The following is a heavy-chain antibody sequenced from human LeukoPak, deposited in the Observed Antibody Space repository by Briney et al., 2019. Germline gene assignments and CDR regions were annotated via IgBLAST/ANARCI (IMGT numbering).Heavy chain of an antibody. CDR3: ARGSITMVRGVILVSVDY. Sequence: PSETLSLTCTVSGGSISSYYWSWIRQPPGKGLEWIGYIYYSGSTNYNPSLKSRVTISVDTSKNQFSLKLSSVTAADTAVYYCARGSITMVRGVILVSVDYWGQGTLVTVSS. D-gene: IGHD3-10*01. CDR1: GGSISSYY. CDR2: IYYSGST. V-gene: IGHV4-59*01. J-gene: IGHJ4*02.